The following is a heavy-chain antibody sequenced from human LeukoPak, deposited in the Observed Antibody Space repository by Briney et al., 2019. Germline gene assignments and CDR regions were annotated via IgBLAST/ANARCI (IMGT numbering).Heavy chain of an antibody. Sequence: PGGSLRLSCAASGFTFSSYEMNWVRQAPGKGLEWVSYISSSGSTIYYADSVEGRFTISRDNAKNSLYLQMNSLRAEDTAVYYCARVTYYVWGSYRPLDYWGQGTLVTVSS. J-gene: IGHJ4*02. CDR1: GFTFSSYE. CDR3: ARVTYYVWGSYRPLDY. CDR2: ISSSGSTI. V-gene: IGHV3-48*03. D-gene: IGHD3-16*02.